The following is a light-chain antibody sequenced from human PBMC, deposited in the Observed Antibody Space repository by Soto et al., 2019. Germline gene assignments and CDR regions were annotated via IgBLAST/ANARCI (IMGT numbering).Light chain of an antibody. J-gene: IGKJ1*01. CDR2: DAS. CDR3: QQRSNWPPWT. Sequence: EIVLTQSPGNLSLSPGERATLSCRASQSVSSNLAWYQQKPGQAPRLLIYDASTRATGIPARFSGSGSGTDFTLTISSLEPEDFAVYYCQQRSNWPPWTFGQGTKVDIK. CDR1: QSVSSN. V-gene: IGKV3-11*01.